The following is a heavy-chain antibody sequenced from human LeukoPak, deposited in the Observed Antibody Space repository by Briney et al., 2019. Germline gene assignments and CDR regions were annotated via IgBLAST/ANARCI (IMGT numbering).Heavy chain of an antibody. J-gene: IGHJ3*02. Sequence: GGSLRLSCAASGFTFSSYSMTWVRQAPGKGLEWVAVISYDGSNKYYADSVKGRFTISRDNSKNTLYLQMNSLRAEDTAVYYCAKDSTYYYDSSGFGGAFDIWGQGTMVTVSS. V-gene: IGHV3-30*18. CDR1: GFTFSSYS. CDR3: AKDSTYYYDSSGFGGAFDI. D-gene: IGHD3-22*01. CDR2: ISYDGSNK.